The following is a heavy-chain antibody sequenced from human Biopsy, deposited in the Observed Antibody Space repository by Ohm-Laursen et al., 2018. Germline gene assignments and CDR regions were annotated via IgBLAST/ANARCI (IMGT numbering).Heavy chain of an antibody. J-gene: IGHJ4*02. CDR2: ISASGNHI. Sequence: GSLRLSCAASGFTFSGFSMNWVRQAPGKGLEWVSSISASGNHIYYTDSVKGRFTVSRDNGKNSVYLQMNSLRVEDTAVYYCARDGEAKYCKHGVCPSYFWGQGTLVTVSS. CDR1: GFTFSGFS. V-gene: IGHV3-21*01. D-gene: IGHD2-8*01. CDR3: ARDGEAKYCKHGVCPSYF.